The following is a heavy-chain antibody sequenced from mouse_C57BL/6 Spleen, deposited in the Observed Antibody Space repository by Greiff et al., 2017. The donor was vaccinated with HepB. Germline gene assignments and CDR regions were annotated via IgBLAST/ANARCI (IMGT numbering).Heavy chain of an antibody. D-gene: IGHD2-4*01. CDR3: ARGDDYDY. Sequence: VKLLESGPELVKPGASVKISCKASGYAFSSSWMNWVKQRPGKGLEWIGRIYPGDGDTNYNGKFKGKATLTADKSSSTAYMQLSSLTSEDSAVYFCARGDDYDYWGQGTTLTVSS. V-gene: IGHV1-82*01. J-gene: IGHJ2*01. CDR1: GYAFSSSW. CDR2: IYPGDGDT.